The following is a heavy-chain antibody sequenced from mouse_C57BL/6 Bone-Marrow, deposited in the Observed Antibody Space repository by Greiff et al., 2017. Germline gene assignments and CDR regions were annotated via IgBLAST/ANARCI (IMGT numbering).Heavy chain of an antibody. J-gene: IGHJ4*01. CDR1: GFTFTDYY. V-gene: IGHV7-3*01. CDR3: ARSMDY. Sequence: DVQLVESGGGLVQPGGSLSLSCAASGFTFTDYYMSWVRQPPGQALEWLGFIRNKANGYTTEYSASVKGRFTISRDNSQSILYLQMNALGAEDSATYYCARSMDYWGQGTSVTVSS. CDR2: IRNKANGYTT.